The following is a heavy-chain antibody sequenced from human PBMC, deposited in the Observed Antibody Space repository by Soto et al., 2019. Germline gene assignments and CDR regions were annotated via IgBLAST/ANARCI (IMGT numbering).Heavy chain of an antibody. Sequence: GGSLRLSCAASGFTFSSYSMNWVRQAPGKGLERVSSISSSSSYIYYADSVKGRFTISRDNAKISLYLQMNSLRAEDTAVYYCARPGGYGSGSYYRPRDYWGQGTLVTVSS. CDR3: ARPGGYGSGSYYRPRDY. V-gene: IGHV3-21*01. J-gene: IGHJ4*02. CDR1: GFTFSSYS. D-gene: IGHD3-10*01. CDR2: ISSSSSYI.